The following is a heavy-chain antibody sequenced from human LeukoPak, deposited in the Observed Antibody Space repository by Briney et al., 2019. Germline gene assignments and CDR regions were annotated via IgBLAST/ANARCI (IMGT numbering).Heavy chain of an antibody. CDR2: IKEDGSKK. J-gene: IGHJ4*02. D-gene: IGHD3-9*01. V-gene: IGHV3-7*05. CDR3: ARSPIYFDY. Sequence: PGGSLRLSCAASEFRFSSYWMSWVRQAPGKGLEWVANIKEDGSKKYYVDSVKGRLTISRDNAKNSLYLQMNSLRADDTAVYHCARSPIYFDYWGQGTLVTVSS. CDR1: EFRFSSYW.